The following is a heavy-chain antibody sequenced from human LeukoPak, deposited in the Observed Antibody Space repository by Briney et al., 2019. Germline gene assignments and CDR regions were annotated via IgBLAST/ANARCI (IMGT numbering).Heavy chain of an antibody. Sequence: GGSLRPSCPASGFTFSPSAMPWVRQAPRKGLERAAIISYDGTTKSHADTVKGRFTISRDNSKITLYLQMNTLRAEDTAVYYCARVRIVGSTYDAFDIWDQGTMVTVSS. CDR3: ARVRIVGSTYDAFDI. V-gene: IGHV3-30-3*01. CDR2: ISYDGTTK. J-gene: IGHJ3*02. CDR1: GFTFSPSA. D-gene: IGHD1-26*01.